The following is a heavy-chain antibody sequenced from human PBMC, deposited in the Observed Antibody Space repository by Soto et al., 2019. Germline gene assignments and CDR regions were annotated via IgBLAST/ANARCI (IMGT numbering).Heavy chain of an antibody. J-gene: IGHJ2*01. D-gene: IGHD6-19*01. CDR2: NYWDDDK. CDR1: GFSPSTSGVG. CDR3: ALAVAGAYWYFDR. V-gene: IGHV2-5*02. Sequence: QITLKESGPTLVKPTQTLTLTCTFSGFSPSTSGVGVGWIRQPPGKALEWLAVNYWDDDKRYSPSLRGRLTITKDTSKNQVVLTMTNVGPVDTATYYCALAVAGAYWYFDRWGRGTLVTVSS.